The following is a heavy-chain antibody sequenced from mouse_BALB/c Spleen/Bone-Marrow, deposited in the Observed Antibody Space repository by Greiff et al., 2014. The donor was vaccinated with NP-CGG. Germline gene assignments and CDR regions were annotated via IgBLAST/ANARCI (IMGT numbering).Heavy chain of an antibody. J-gene: IGHJ3*01. D-gene: IGHD1-1*01. CDR1: GYSFTSYW. Sequence: VQLQQSGPQLVRPGASVKISCKASGYSFTSYWMHWVKQRPGQGLEWIGMIDPSDSETRLNQKFKDKATLTVDKSSSTAYMQLSSPTSEDSAVYYCARGGDYYGSSAYWGQGTLVTVSA. CDR2: IDPSDSET. CDR3: ARGGDYYGSSAY. V-gene: IGHV1S127*01.